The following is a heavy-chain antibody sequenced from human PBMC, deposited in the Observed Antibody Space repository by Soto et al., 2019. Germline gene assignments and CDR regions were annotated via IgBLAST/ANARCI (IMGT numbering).Heavy chain of an antibody. Sequence: GGSLRLSCAASGFTFSSYWMHWVRQAPGKGLVWVSRINSDGSSTSYADSVKGRFTISRDNAKNTLYLQMNSLRAEDTAVYYCARVLYYYDSSGYRNDAFDIWGQGTMVTVSS. CDR2: INSDGSST. D-gene: IGHD3-22*01. J-gene: IGHJ3*02. CDR1: GFTFSSYW. V-gene: IGHV3-74*01. CDR3: ARVLYYYDSSGYRNDAFDI.